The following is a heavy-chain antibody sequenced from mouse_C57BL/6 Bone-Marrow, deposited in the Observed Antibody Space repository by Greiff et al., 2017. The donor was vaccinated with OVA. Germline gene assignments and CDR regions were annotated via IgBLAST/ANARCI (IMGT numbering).Heavy chain of an antibody. Sequence: QVQLKQSGAELVKPGASVKMSCKASGYTFTSYWITWVKQRPGQGLEWIGDIYPGSGSTNYNEKFKSKATLTVDTSSSTAYMQLSSLTSEDSAVYYCARREEFITTVVATDWYFDVWGTGTTVTVSS. CDR2: IYPGSGST. J-gene: IGHJ1*03. V-gene: IGHV1-55*01. CDR1: GYTFTSYW. D-gene: IGHD1-1*01. CDR3: ARREEFITTVVATDWYFDV.